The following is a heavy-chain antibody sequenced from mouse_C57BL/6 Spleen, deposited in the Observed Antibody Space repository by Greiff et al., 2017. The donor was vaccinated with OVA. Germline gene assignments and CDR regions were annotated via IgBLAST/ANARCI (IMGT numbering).Heavy chain of an antibody. CDR1: GFNIKNTY. CDR3: ARGYLYGNNAMDY. Sequence: VQLKESVAELVRPGASVKLSCTASGFNIKNTYMHWVKQRPEQGLEWIGRIDPANGNTKYAPKFQGKATITADTSSNTAYLQLSSLTSEDTAIYYCARGYLYGNNAMDYWGQGTSVTVSS. CDR2: IDPANGNT. J-gene: IGHJ4*01. V-gene: IGHV14-3*01. D-gene: IGHD2-1*01.